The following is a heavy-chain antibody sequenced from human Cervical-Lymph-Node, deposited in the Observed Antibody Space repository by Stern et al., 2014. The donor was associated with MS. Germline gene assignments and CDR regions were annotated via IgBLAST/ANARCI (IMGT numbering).Heavy chain of an antibody. CDR2: INPNSGGT. J-gene: IGHJ5*02. D-gene: IGHD2-2*01. V-gene: IGHV1-2*06. CDR1: GYTFTDSY. CDR3: ARGRRIVVVPSAIDWFDP. Sequence: VHLVESGAEVKKPGASVKVSCKASGYTFTDSYMHWVRQAPGQWLEWMGRINPNSGGTNYAKKFQCRVTMTRDTSISTAYMELSRLRSDDTAVYYCARGRRIVVVPSAIDWFDPWGQGTLVTVSS.